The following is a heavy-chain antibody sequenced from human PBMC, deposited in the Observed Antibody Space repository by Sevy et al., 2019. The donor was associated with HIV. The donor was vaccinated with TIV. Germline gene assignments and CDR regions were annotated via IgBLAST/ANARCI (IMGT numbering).Heavy chain of an antibody. J-gene: IGHJ5*02. V-gene: IGHV3-72*01. D-gene: IGHD3-10*01. CDR2: SGNKANIYTT. CDR3: ARELWYGELGGWFDP. Sequence: GGSLRLSCEASGFSFSDYNMDCVRQAPGRGLEWLGRSGNKANIYTTQYAASVKGRFSISRDDLKNSLSLQMNSLNTEDTAVYYCARELWYGELGGWFDPWGQGTLVTVSS. CDR1: GFSFSDYN.